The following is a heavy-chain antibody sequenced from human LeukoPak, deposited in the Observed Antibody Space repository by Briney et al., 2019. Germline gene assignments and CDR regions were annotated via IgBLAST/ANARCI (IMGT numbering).Heavy chain of an antibody. CDR2: IQNDGSNE. V-gene: IGHV3-30*02. CDR3: ARGDSSGWYHFDY. CDR1: GFTFRSYG. J-gene: IGHJ4*02. D-gene: IGHD6-19*01. Sequence: GGSLRLSCAASGFTFRSYGMHWVRQAPGKGLEWVAYIQNDGSNEQYADPVKGRFTISRDNSKNTLYLQMNSLRAEDTAVYYCARGDSSGWYHFDYWGQGTLVTVSS.